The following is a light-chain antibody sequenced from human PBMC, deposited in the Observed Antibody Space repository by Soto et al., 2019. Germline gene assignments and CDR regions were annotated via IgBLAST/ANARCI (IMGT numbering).Light chain of an antibody. Sequence: QSALAQPASVSGSPGQSVTISCTGTSSDVGAYNSVSWYQQHPDKAPQLMIYKGTQRPSGVSNRFSGSTSGNAASLRISGLQAGDEADYFCCSSAPESTYVFGTGTKVTVL. CDR1: SSDVGAYNS. V-gene: IGLV2-23*01. J-gene: IGLJ1*01. CDR2: KGT. CDR3: CSSAPESTYV.